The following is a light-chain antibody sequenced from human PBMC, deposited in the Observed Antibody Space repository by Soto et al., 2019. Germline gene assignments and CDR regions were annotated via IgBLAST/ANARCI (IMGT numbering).Light chain of an antibody. J-gene: IGKJ4*01. V-gene: IGKV3-20*01. CDR2: GTS. CDR3: QQYASSPRLT. CDR1: QTIGSTY. Sequence: IVLRKTIGSLSFSPVGTGTLSCRDSQTIGSTYLAWYQQKPDQAPRLLIFGTSRRATGIPDRFSGSGSGTDFTLSISRLEPEDFAVYYCQQYASSPRLTFGGGTKVDIK.